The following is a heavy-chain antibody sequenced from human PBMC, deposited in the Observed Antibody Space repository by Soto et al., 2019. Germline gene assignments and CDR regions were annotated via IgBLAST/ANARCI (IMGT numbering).Heavy chain of an antibody. CDR2: IIPIFGTA. V-gene: IGHV1-69*01. D-gene: IGHD3-10*01. CDR1: GGTFSSYA. CDR3: ARAEYYGSGSYLYYYYGMDV. Sequence: QVQLVQSGAEVKKPGSSVKVSCKASGGTFSSYAISWVRQAPGQGLEWMGGIIPIFGTANYAQKFQGRVTITADESTSTAYMELSSLRCEDTAVYYCARAEYYGSGSYLYYYYGMDVWGQGTTVTVSS. J-gene: IGHJ6*02.